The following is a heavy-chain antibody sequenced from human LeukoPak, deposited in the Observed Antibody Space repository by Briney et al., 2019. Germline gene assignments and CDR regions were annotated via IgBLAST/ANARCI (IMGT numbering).Heavy chain of an antibody. CDR1: GYTFTGYY. D-gene: IGHD3-3*01. CDR2: INPNSGGT. CDR3: ARGGVAYYYYGMDV. J-gene: IGHJ6*02. Sequence: GASVKVSCKASGYTFTGYYMHWARQAPGQGLEWMGWINPNSGGTNYAQKFQGRVTMTRDTSISTAYMELSRLRSDDTAVYYCARGGVAYYYYGMDVWGQGTTVTVSS. V-gene: IGHV1-2*02.